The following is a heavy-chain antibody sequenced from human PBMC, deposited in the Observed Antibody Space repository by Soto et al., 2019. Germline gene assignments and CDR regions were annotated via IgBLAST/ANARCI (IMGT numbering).Heavy chain of an antibody. CDR1: DSTFTGYT. CDR3: ARGTVTSGRWFGP. V-gene: IGHV1-18*04. Sequence: QVHLVQSETEVKEPGASVTVSCKTSDSTFTGYTINCVRQAPGQGLEWLGWISSLNGNTNYARKYQGRRTMTTNTSATTDYMELKSIRSDDTAVYFCARGTVTSGRWFGPWGQGTLVTVSS. CDR2: ISSLNGNT. J-gene: IGHJ5*02. D-gene: IGHD4-17*01.